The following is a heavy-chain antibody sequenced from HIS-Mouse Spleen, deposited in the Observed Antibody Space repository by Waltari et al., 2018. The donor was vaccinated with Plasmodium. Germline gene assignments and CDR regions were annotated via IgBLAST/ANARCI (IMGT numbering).Heavy chain of an antibody. CDR2: IYYSGST. Sequence: QLQLQESGPGLVKPSETLSLTCPVSGGSISSSRYYWRWFRQPPGKGLEWIGSIYYSGSTYYNPSLKSRVTISVDTSKNQFSLKLSSVTAADTAVYYCARVPYYYDSSGYGMGWFDPWGQGTLVTVSS. CDR1: GGSISSSRYY. D-gene: IGHD3-22*01. J-gene: IGHJ5*02. CDR3: ARVPYYYDSSGYGMGWFDP. V-gene: IGHV4-39*07.